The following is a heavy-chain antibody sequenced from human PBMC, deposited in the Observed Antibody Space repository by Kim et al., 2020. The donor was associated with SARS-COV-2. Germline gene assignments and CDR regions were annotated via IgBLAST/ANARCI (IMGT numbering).Heavy chain of an antibody. Sequence: AQKFQGRVTMTEDTSTDTAYMELSSLRSEDTAVYYCATSYVWGSYRTFDYWGQGTLVTVSS. CDR3: ATSYVWGSYRTFDY. V-gene: IGHV1-24*01. J-gene: IGHJ4*02. D-gene: IGHD3-16*02.